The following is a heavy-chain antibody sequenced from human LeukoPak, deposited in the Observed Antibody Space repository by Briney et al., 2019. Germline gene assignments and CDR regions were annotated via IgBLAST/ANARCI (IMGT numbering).Heavy chain of an antibody. CDR3: ARSYYDFWSGYGNWFDP. CDR1: GFTFSSYS. CDR2: ISSSSSTI. J-gene: IGHJ5*02. V-gene: IGHV3-48*01. D-gene: IGHD3-3*01. Sequence: GGSLRLSCAASGFTFSSYSMNWVRQAPGKGLEWVSYISSSSSTIYYADSVKGRFTISRDNAKNSLYLQMNSLRAEDTAVYYCARSYYDFWSGYGNWFDPWGQGTLVTVSS.